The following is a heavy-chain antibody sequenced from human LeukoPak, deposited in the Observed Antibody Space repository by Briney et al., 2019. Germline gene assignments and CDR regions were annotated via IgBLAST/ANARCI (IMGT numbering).Heavy chain of an antibody. Sequence: PGGSLRLSCAASGFSVGGEYMGWVRQAPGKGLEWVSVIYIGGTTYHADSVKARFSISRDNHKNTLYLQMNSLRTEDTAVFYCARRTGVATTWGQGTLVTVSS. CDR2: IYIGGTT. CDR1: GFSVGGEY. J-gene: IGHJ5*02. CDR3: ARRTGVATT. V-gene: IGHV3-66*02. D-gene: IGHD6-19*01.